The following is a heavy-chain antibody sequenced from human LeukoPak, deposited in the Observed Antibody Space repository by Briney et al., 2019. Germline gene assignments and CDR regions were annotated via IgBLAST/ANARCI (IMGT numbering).Heavy chain of an antibody. CDR1: GFTFSSYS. Sequence: GGSLRLSCAASGFTFSSYSMNWVRQAPGKGLEWLSIIYTGGNTVSAESVKGRFSISRDDSRNTVHLQMNNLRDDDTAVYYCARGQIDLLRNYFDSWGPGTLVAVSS. J-gene: IGHJ4*02. CDR2: IYTGGNT. V-gene: IGHV3-66*01. D-gene: IGHD3-22*01. CDR3: ARGQIDLLRNYFDS.